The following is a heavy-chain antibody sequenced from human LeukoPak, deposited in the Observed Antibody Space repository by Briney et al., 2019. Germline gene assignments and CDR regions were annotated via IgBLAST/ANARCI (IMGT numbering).Heavy chain of an antibody. V-gene: IGHV3-9*01. D-gene: IGHD2-2*01. CDR1: GFTFDDYA. Sequence: TGGSLRLSCAASGFTFDDYAMHWVRQAPGKGLEWVSGISWNSGSIGYADSVKGRFTISRDNAKNSLYLQMNSLRAEDTALYYCAKTVVPAANDAFDIWGQGTMVTVSS. CDR3: AKTVVPAANDAFDI. J-gene: IGHJ3*02. CDR2: ISWNSGSI.